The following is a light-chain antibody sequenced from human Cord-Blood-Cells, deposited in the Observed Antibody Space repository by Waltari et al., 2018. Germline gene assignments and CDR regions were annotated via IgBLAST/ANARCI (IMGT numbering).Light chain of an antibody. V-gene: IGLV2-11*01. CDR2: DVS. CDR1: SSDVGGYNY. CDR3: CSYAGSYTLV. J-gene: IGLJ3*02. Sequence: QSALTQPRSVSGSPGQSVTISCTGTSSDVGGYNYVSWYQQHPGKAPKLMIYDVSKRPSGGPDRFSGSKSGHTASLTISGLQAEDEADYYCCSYAGSYTLVFGGGTKLTVL.